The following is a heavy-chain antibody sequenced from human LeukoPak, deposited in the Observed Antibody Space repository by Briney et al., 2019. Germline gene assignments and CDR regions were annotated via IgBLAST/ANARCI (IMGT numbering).Heavy chain of an antibody. Sequence: GSLRLSCAASGFTVSSNYMSWVRQAPGKGLEWVSVIYSGGSTYYADSVKGRFTISRDNSKNTLYLQMNSLRAEDTAAYYCARDQYYYDSSGYSHYGMDVWGQGTTVTVSS. J-gene: IGHJ6*02. D-gene: IGHD3-22*01. V-gene: IGHV3-53*01. CDR1: GFTVSSNY. CDR3: ARDQYYYDSSGYSHYGMDV. CDR2: IYSGGST.